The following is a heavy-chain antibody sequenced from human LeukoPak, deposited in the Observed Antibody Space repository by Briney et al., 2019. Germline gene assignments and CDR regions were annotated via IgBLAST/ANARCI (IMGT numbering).Heavy chain of an antibody. CDR1: GFPFSSYW. D-gene: IGHD3-22*01. CDR2: IKQDGSKK. V-gene: IGHV3-7*03. J-gene: IGHJ4*02. CDR3: ASRNYYDSSGYYYYYFDY. Sequence: GGSLRLSCVASGFPFSSYWMTWVRQAPGKGLEWVANIKQDGSKKSYVDSVKGRFTISRDNAKNSLYLQMNSLGAEDTAVYYCASRNYYDSSGYYYYYFDYWGQGILVTVSS.